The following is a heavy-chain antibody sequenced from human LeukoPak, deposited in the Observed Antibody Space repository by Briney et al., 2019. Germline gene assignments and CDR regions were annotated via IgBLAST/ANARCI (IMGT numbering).Heavy chain of an antibody. CDR3: AREVLGDYFDY. CDR1: GGSISSYY. V-gene: IGHV4-59*01. J-gene: IGHJ4*02. CDR2: IYYSGST. Sequence: SETLSLTCTVSGGSISSYYWSWIRQPPGKGLEWIGYIYYSGSTNYNPSLKSRVTISLDTSKSQFSLQLNSVTAADTAVYYCAREVLGDYFDYWGQGTLVTVSS. D-gene: IGHD2-8*02.